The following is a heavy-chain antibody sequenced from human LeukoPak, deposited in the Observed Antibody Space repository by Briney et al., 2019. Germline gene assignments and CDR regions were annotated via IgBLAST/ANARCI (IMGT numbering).Heavy chain of an antibody. V-gene: IGHV4-4*07. Sequence: PSETLSLTCTVSGGSISSYYWSWIRQPAGKGLEWIGRIYTSGSTNYNPSLKSRVTMSVDTSKNQFSLKLSSVTAADTAVYYCARVSRTTAAPGGVGENNFDYWGQGTLVTVSS. CDR1: GGSISSYY. J-gene: IGHJ4*02. D-gene: IGHD6-13*01. CDR3: ARVSRTTAAPGGVGENNFDY. CDR2: IYTSGST.